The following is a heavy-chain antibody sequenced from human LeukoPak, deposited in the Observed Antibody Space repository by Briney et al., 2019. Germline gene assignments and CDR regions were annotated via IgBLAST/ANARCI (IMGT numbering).Heavy chain of an antibody. CDR3: TTDRVVRATYYYYGMDV. CDR1: GFTFSNAW. D-gene: IGHD3-10*01. V-gene: IGHV3-15*01. CDR2: IKSKTDGGTT. Sequence: GGSLRLSCAASGFTFSNAWMSWVRQAPGKGLEWVGRIKSKTDGGTTDYAAPVKGRFTISRDDSKNTLYLQMNSLKTEDTAVYYCTTDRVVRATYYYYGMDVWGQGTTVTASS. J-gene: IGHJ6*02.